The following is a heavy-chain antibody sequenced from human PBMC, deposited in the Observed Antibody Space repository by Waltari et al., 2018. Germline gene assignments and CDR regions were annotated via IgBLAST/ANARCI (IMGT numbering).Heavy chain of an antibody. D-gene: IGHD3-10*01. V-gene: IGHV1-2*02. CDR1: GYTFTGYY. J-gene: IGHJ5*02. CDR3: ARDFAYYYGSGATGWFDP. CDR2: INPNSGGT. Sequence: SGAEVKKPGASVKVSCKASGYTFTGYYMHWVRQAPGQGLEWMGWINPNSGGTNYAQKFQGRVTMTRDTSISTAYMELSRLRSDDTAVYYCARDFAYYYGSGATGWFDPWGQGTLVTVSS.